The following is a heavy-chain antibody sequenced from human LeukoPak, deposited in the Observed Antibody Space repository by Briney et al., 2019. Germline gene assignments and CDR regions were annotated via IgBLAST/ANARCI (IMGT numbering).Heavy chain of an antibody. CDR1: GFTFSSYS. CDR2: ISSSSSYI. Sequence: NPGGSLRLSCAASGFTFSSYSMTWVRQAPGKGLEWVSSISSSSSYIYYADSVKGRFTISRDNAKNSLYLQMNSLRAEDTAVYYCARVEAAAGSGDWGQGTLVTVSS. V-gene: IGHV3-21*01. D-gene: IGHD6-13*01. CDR3: ARVEAAAGSGD. J-gene: IGHJ4*02.